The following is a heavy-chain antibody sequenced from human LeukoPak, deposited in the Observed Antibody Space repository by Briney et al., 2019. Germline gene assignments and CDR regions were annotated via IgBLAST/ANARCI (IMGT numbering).Heavy chain of an antibody. J-gene: IGHJ4*02. CDR3: AKESEWLPSY. D-gene: IGHD6-19*01. Sequence: GGSLRLSCAASGFTFSSSAMAWFRQAPGKGLEWVALISGVSDAIHYADSVKGRFIISRDNSKSTLFLQMNGLRADDSALYYCAKESEWLPSYWGQGTRVTVSS. CDR2: ISGVSDAI. CDR1: GFTFSSSA. V-gene: IGHV3-23*01.